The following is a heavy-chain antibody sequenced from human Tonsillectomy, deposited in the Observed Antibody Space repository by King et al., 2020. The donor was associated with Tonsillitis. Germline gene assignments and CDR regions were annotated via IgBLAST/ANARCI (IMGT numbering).Heavy chain of an antibody. CDR3: AGEGGNWFDP. CDR1: GGSFSIYY. CDR2: INHSGTT. V-gene: IGHV4-34*01. J-gene: IGHJ5*02. Sequence: VQLQQWGAGLLEPSETLSLTCAVSGGSFSIYYWTWIRQPPGKGLEWIGEINHSGTTNYNPSLKSRVTASVDTSKNQFSLKLSSVTAADTAVYYCAGEGGNWFDPWGQGTLVSVSS.